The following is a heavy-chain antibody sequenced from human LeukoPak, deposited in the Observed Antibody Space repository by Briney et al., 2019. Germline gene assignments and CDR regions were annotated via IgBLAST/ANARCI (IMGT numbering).Heavy chain of an antibody. D-gene: IGHD1-26*01. CDR2: FDPEDGET. Sequence: ASVKVSCKVSGYTLTELSMHWVRQAPGKGLGWMGGFDPEDGETIYAQKFQGRVTMTEDTSTDTAYMELSSLRSEDTAVYYCATYPREYSGSYYDTFDYWGQGTLVTVSS. CDR3: ATYPREYSGSYYDTFDY. V-gene: IGHV1-24*01. CDR1: GYTLTELS. J-gene: IGHJ4*02.